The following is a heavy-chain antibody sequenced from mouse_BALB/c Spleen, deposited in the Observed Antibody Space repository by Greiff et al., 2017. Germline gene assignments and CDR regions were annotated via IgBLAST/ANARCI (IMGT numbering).Heavy chain of an antibody. V-gene: IGHV5-17*02. CDR1: GFTFSSFG. J-gene: IGHJ3*01. Sequence: VQLKESGGGLVQPGGSRKLSCAASGFTFSSFGMHWVRQAPEKGLEWVAYISSGSSTIYYADTVKGRFTISRDNPKNTLFLQMTSLRSEDTAMYYCARMGLRPAWFAYWGQGTLVTVSA. CDR3: ARMGLRPAWFAY. D-gene: IGHD2-4*01. CDR2: ISSGSSTI.